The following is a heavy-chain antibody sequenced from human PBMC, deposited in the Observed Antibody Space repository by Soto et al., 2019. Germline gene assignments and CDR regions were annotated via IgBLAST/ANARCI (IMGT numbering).Heavy chain of an antibody. V-gene: IGHV3-23*01. D-gene: IGHD3-22*01. Sequence: PGGSLRLSCEASGITFRSHAMNWVRQAPGEGLEWVSGIKSDGTTYYADSVKGRFTISRDNSKNTLYLQMNSLKTEDTGIYYCTTDSYSTMIVVRFDYWGHGTLVTVSS. J-gene: IGHJ4*01. CDR2: IKSDGTT. CDR1: GITFRSHA. CDR3: TTDSYSTMIVVRFDY.